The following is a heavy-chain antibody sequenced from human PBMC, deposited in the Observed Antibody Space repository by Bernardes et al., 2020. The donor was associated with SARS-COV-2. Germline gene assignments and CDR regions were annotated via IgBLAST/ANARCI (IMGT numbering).Heavy chain of an antibody. CDR1: GGSISSYY. CDR3: ARLFSGTGTVSYYYYYYMDV. V-gene: IGHV4-4*07. D-gene: IGHD5-18*01. Sequence: SETLSLTCTVSGGSISSYYWSWIRQPAGKGLEWIGRIYTSGSTNYNPSLKSRVTMSVDTSKNQFSLKLSSVTAADTAVYYCARLFSGTGTVSYYYYYYMDVWGKGTTVTVSS. CDR2: IYTSGST. J-gene: IGHJ6*03.